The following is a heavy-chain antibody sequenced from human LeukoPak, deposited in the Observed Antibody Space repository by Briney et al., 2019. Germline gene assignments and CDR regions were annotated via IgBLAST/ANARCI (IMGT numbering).Heavy chain of an antibody. Sequence: ASVKVSCKASGGTFSSYAISWVRQAPGQGLEWMGGIIPIFGTANYAQKFQGRVTITTDESTSTAYMQLSSLSSEDTAVYYCARDFYGSGSYDYWGQGTLVTVSS. J-gene: IGHJ4*02. CDR3: ARDFYGSGSYDY. CDR2: IIPIFGTA. D-gene: IGHD3-10*01. CDR1: GGTFSSYA. V-gene: IGHV1-69*05.